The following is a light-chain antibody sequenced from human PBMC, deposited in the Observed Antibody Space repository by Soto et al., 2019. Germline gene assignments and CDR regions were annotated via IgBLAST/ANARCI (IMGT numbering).Light chain of an antibody. CDR2: GAS. J-gene: IGKJ2*01. CDR3: LQYGSSPHT. Sequence: EIVLTQSPGTLSLSPGERATLSCRASQSVSSSYLAWYQQKPGQAPRPLIYGASSRATGIPDRFSGSGSGTDFTLPISRLEPEDFAVYYCLQYGSSPHTFGQGTKLEIK. CDR1: QSVSSSY. V-gene: IGKV3-20*01.